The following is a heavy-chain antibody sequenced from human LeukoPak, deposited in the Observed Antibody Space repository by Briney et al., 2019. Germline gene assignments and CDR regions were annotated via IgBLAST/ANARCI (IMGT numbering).Heavy chain of an antibody. CDR2: ISGDGSNK. CDR1: GFTFSSYG. CDR3: AKYSRPPRYFYSLAD. J-gene: IGHJ4*02. V-gene: IGHV3-30*18. Sequence: GRSLRLSCAASGFTFSSYGMHWVRQAPGKGLEWVAAISGDGSNKYYADSVKGRFTISRDNSKNTLYLQMNSLRAEDTAVYYCAKYSRPPRYFYSLADWGQGTLVTVSS. D-gene: IGHD3-9*01.